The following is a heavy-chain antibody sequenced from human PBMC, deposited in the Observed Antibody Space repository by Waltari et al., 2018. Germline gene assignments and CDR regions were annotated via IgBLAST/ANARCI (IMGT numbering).Heavy chain of an antibody. D-gene: IGHD5-18*01. Sequence: QVQLVQSGAEVKKPGASVKVSCKASGYTFTGYYMHWVRQAPGQGLEWMGWINPNSGGTNYSQKFQGRVTMTRDTSISTAYMELSRLRSDDTAVYYCARGGYSYGYEPDFDYWGQGTLVTVSS. J-gene: IGHJ4*02. CDR1: GYTFTGYY. CDR3: ARGGYSYGYEPDFDY. V-gene: IGHV1-2*02. CDR2: INPNSGGT.